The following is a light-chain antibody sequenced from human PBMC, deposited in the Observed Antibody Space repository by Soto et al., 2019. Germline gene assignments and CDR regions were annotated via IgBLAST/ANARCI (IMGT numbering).Light chain of an antibody. CDR3: CSYISSTSLI. Sequence: QSALTQPASVSGSPGQSITISCTGTSSDIGGYKYVSWYQQHPGKVPKLLIYDVNNRPSGVSDRFSGSKSGNTASLTISGLQAEDEAEYYCCSYISSTSLIFGGGTQLTVL. J-gene: IGLJ7*01. V-gene: IGLV2-14*03. CDR1: SSDIGGYKY. CDR2: DVN.